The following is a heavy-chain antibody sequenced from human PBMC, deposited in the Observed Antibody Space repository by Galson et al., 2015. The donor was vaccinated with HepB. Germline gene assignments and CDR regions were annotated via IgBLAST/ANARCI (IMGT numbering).Heavy chain of an antibody. CDR2: IIPIFGTA. CDR3: ASGPRDGHNYGLGY. D-gene: IGHD5-24*01. Sequence: SVKVSCKASGGTFSSYAISWVRQAPGQGLEWMGGIIPIFGTANYAQKFQGRVTITADESTSTAYMELSSLRSEDTAVYYCASGPRDGHNYGLGYWGQGTLVTVSS. J-gene: IGHJ4*02. CDR1: GGTFSSYA. V-gene: IGHV1-69*13.